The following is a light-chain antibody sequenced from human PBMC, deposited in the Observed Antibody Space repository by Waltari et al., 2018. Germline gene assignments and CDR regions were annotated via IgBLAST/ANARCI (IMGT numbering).Light chain of an antibody. CDR2: EVS. CDR3: SSDAVSNNFYD. CDR1: GSGGS. Sequence: QSALTQPPSASGSPGQSVTISCTGTGSGGSVSWYQQLPGKAPKLLIYEVSTRPSGVPDRFSGSKSGNTASLTVSGLQAEDEGDYYCSSDAVSNNFYDFGSGTKVTVL. V-gene: IGLV2-8*01. J-gene: IGLJ1*01.